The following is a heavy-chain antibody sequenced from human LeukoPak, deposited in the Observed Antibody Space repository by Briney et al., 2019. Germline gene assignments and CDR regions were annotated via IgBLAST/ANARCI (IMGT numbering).Heavy chain of an antibody. CDR1: GGSISNNY. CDR2: IYDSGST. J-gene: IGHJ3*01. Sequence: SETLSLTCAVSGGSISNNYWSWIRQPPEKGLEWIGYIYDSGSTNYNPSLKRRLTISVDTSKNQFSLKLSPVTAADSAVYYCARSYGDYITGAYAFDVWGQGTMVTVSS. D-gene: IGHD4-17*01. V-gene: IGHV4-59*08. CDR3: ARSYGDYITGAYAFDV.